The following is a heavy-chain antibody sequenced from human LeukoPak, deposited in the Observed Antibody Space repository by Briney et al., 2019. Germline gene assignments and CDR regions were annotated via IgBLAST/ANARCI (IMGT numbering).Heavy chain of an antibody. CDR3: ARDAAWYSSSWYGNTFDY. Sequence: GGSLRLSCAASGFTFSSYSMNWVRQAPGKGLEWVSSISSSSSSYIYYADSVKGRFTISRDNAKNSLYLQMNSLRAEDTAVYYCARDAAWYSSSWYGNTFDYWGQGTLVTVSS. CDR1: GFTFSSYS. J-gene: IGHJ4*02. V-gene: IGHV3-21*06. CDR2: ISSSSSSYI. D-gene: IGHD6-13*01.